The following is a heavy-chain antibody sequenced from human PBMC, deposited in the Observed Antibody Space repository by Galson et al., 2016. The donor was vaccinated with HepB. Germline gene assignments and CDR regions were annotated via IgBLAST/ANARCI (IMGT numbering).Heavy chain of an antibody. V-gene: IGHV3-30-3*01. J-gene: IGHJ4*02. D-gene: IGHD5-24*01. CDR3: ARAPLEMATIQRGYFDY. Sequence: SLRLSCAASGFTFSSYAMHWVRQAPGKGLEWVAVISFDGSNKYYADSVKGRITISRDNSKNTLYLQMNSLRAEDTAVYYCARAPLEMATIQRGYFDYWGQGTLVTVAS. CDR1: GFTFSSYA. CDR2: ISFDGSNK.